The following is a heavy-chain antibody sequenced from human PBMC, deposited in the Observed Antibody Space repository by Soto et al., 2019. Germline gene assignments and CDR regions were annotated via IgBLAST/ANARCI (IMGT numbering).Heavy chain of an antibody. CDR2: IYYSGST. Sequence: SETLSLTCTVSGGSVSSGSYYWSWIRQPPGKGLEWIWYIYYSGSTNYNPFLKSRVTISVDTSKNQFSLKLSSVTAADTAVYYCARVGYCTNGVCYRRAYYFDYWGQGTLVTVSS. CDR1: GGSVSSGSYY. J-gene: IGHJ4*02. V-gene: IGHV4-61*01. CDR3: ARVGYCTNGVCYRRAYYFDY. D-gene: IGHD2-8*01.